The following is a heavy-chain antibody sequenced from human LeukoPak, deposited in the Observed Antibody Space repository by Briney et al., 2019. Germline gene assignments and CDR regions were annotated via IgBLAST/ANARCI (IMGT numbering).Heavy chain of an antibody. CDR2: IKFDGSEK. Sequence: GGSLRLSCAASGFTFSNYWMSWVRQAPGKGLEWVANIKFDGSEKFYVDSVKGRFTISRDNAKNSLYLQINSLRAEDTSVYFCARLSYWVFEIWGQGTMVTVSS. CDR3: ARLSYWVFEI. J-gene: IGHJ3*02. CDR1: GFTFSNYW. D-gene: IGHD2-21*01. V-gene: IGHV3-7*01.